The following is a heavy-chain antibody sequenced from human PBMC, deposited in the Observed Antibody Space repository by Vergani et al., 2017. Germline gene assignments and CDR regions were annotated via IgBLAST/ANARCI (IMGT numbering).Heavy chain of an antibody. CDR2: INPNSGGT. J-gene: IGHJ4*02. CDR1: GYTFTDYF. Sequence: QVQLVQSGAEVKKPGASVKVSCKASGYTFTDYFMHWVRQAPGQGLEWMGWINPNSGGTNYAQKFQGRVIMTGDTSISTAYMVLSNLRSDDTAVYYCARVGTSSNRDYFDYWGQGTLVTVSS. D-gene: IGHD2-2*01. V-gene: IGHV1-2*02. CDR3: ARVGTSSNRDYFDY.